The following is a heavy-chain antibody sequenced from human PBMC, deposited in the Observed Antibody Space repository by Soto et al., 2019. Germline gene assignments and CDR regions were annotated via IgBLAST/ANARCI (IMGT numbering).Heavy chain of an antibody. CDR3: ATALPIFGVVGYYYYGMDV. CDR2: FDPEDGET. D-gene: IGHD3-3*01. V-gene: IGHV1-24*01. J-gene: IGHJ6*02. Sequence: QVQLVQSGAEVKKPGASVKVSCKVSGYTLTELSMHWVRQAPGKGLEWMGGFDPEDGETIYAQKFQGRVTMTEDTSTDTAYMELSSLISEATAVYYCATALPIFGVVGYYYYGMDVWGQGTTVTVSS. CDR1: GYTLTELS.